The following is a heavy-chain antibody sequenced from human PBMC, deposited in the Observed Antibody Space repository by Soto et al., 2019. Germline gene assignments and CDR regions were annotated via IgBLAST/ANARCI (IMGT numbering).Heavy chain of an antibody. CDR1: GYTFTSYY. CDR2: INPSGGST. CDR3: ARGIPTMVRGVPYNWFDP. J-gene: IGHJ5*02. D-gene: IGHD3-10*01. V-gene: IGHV1-46*01. Sequence: GPPVKVSCKASGYTFTSYYMHWVRQAPGQGLEWMGIINPSGGSTSYAQKFQGRVTMTRDTSTSTVYMELSSLRSEDTAVYYCARGIPTMVRGVPYNWFDPWGQGTLVTVSS.